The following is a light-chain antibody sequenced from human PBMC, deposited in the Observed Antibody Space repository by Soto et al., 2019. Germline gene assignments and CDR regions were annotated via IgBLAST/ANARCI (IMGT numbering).Light chain of an antibody. CDR1: QSVRSY. J-gene: IGKJ4*01. Sequence: ESMLTQSPATLSFSPGERATLSCRASQSVRSYLAWYQQKPGQAPRLLIYGASSRATGIPDRFSGSGSGTDFTLTISRLEPEDFAVYYCQQYGSSPPLTFGGGTKVDIK. CDR2: GAS. V-gene: IGKV3-20*01. CDR3: QQYGSSPPLT.